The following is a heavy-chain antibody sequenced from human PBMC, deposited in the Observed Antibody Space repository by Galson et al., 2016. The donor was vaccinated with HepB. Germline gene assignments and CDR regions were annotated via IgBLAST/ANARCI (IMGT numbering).Heavy chain of an antibody. CDR3: ASWSPFDSDIAYYYGMDV. Sequence: SVKVSCKGSGYSFVNNAINWVRQAPGQGLEWVGWINSYNDHANYAQKLQGRVTLTTDTSTRTFFMELGGLTSDDTAVYYWASWSPFDSDIAYYYGMDVWGQGTAVTVSS. V-gene: IGHV1-18*01. CDR2: INSYNDHA. CDR1: GYSFVNNA. J-gene: IGHJ6*02. D-gene: IGHD2-15*01.